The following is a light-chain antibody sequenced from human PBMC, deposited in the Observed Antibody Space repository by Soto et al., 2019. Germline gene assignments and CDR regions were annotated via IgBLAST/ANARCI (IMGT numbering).Light chain of an antibody. CDR3: SSYATNTYVV. CDR1: SNDVATYNY. Sequence: QSALTQPASVSGSPGQSITISCTGTSNDVATYNYVSWYQQHPGTDPKLLIFEVSNRPSGVSNRFSGSKSGNTASLTISGLQAEDEADYYCSSYATNTYVVFGGGTKLTVL. V-gene: IGLV2-14*01. J-gene: IGLJ2*01. CDR2: EVS.